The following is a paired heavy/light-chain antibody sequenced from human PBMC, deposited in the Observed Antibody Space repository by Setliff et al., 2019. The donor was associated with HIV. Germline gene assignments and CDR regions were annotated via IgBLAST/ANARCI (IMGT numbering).Heavy chain of an antibody. CDR2: IRSKIYGGTT. CDR1: GFTFGDYG. D-gene: IGHD3-16*01. Sequence: EVHLVESGGGLVQPGRSLRLSCTASGFTFGDYGMNWVRQAPGKGLEWVGFIRSKIYGGTTEYAASVKGRFTISRDDSKSIAYLQMNSLKIEDTAVYFCTRGDRIMGIMQFDYWGQGTLVSVSS. V-gene: IGHV3-49*04. J-gene: IGHJ4*02. CDR3: TRGDRIMGIMQFDY.
Light chain of an antibody. CDR1: SSDVGGYNY. CDR3: SSYAGSNNCV. J-gene: IGLJ1*01. CDR2: EVT. Sequence: QSALTQPPSASGSPGQSVTISCTGTSSDVGGYNYVSWYQQHPGKAPKLMIYEVTKRPSGVPDRFSGSKSGNTASLTVSGLQAEDEADYYCSSYAGSNNCVFGTGTKVTVL. V-gene: IGLV2-8*01.